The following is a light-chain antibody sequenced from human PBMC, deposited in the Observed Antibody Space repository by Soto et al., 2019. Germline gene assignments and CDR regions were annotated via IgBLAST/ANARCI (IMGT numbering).Light chain of an antibody. J-gene: IGKJ4*01. CDR3: QQSLKLT. CDR2: AAS. Sequence: DIQMTQSPSSLSASVGDRVTITCRASQSISSYLNWYQQKPGKAPKLLIYAASSLQSGVPSRFSGSGSGTDFTLTISSLQPEDFATYYCQQSLKLTFGGGTKVEIK. CDR1: QSISSY. V-gene: IGKV1-39*01.